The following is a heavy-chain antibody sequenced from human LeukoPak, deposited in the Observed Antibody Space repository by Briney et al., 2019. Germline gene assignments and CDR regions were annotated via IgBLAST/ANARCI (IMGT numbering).Heavy chain of an antibody. Sequence: PGGSLRLSCAASGFTFSDHYMDWVRQAPGKGLEWVGRAKNKADSYTIEYAASERGRFTISRDDSKNSLYLQMNSLKTENTAVYYCVKDSSFWTFDYWGQGTLVTVSS. CDR2: AKNKADSYTI. J-gene: IGHJ4*02. D-gene: IGHD6-6*01. CDR1: GFTFSDHY. CDR3: VKDSSFWTFDY. V-gene: IGHV3-72*01.